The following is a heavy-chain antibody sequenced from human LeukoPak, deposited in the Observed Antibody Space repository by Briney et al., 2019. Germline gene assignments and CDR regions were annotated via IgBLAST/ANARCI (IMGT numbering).Heavy chain of an antibody. V-gene: IGHV3-74*01. J-gene: IGHJ3*02. D-gene: IGHD2-21*01. CDR1: GFTFSSRW. CDR2: VNSDESST. CDR3: ASDDSYAFDI. Sequence: GGSLRLSCAASGFTFSSRWMHWVRQAPGKGLVWVSHVNSDESSTNYADSVKGPFTISRDNTKNTLYLQMNSLRAEDTAVYYCASDDSYAFDIWGQGTMVTVSS.